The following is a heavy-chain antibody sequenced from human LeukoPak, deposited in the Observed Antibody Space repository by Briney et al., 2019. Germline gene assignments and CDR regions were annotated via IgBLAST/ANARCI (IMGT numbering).Heavy chain of an antibody. CDR3: TRDYYMGIVDQ. D-gene: IGHD3-22*01. V-gene: IGHV3-74*01. CDR2: ISKDGSTS. J-gene: IGHJ5*02. CDR1: GFTFSNHW. Sequence: GGSLRLSCEASGFTFSNHWMHWVRQAPGKGLVWVSVISKDGSTSIYADSVRGRLTISRDNAKNTLYLQMNSLRVEDTSVYYCTRDYYMGIVDQWGQGTRVTVSS.